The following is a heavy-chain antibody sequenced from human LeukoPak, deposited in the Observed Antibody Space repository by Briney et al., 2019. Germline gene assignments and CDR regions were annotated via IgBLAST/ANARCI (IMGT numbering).Heavy chain of an antibody. CDR3: AAGTAADY. D-gene: IGHD6-13*01. V-gene: IGHV3-11*03. CDR2: VSSSSSYT. CDR1: GIPFSDFY. J-gene: IGHJ4*02. Sequence: GGSLRLSCVVSGIPFSDFYMNWIRQTPGKGLEWISYVSSSSSYTDYAESVKGRFTISRDNAKSALYLEMSDLRVEDTAVYYCAAGTAADYWGQGTLVIVSS.